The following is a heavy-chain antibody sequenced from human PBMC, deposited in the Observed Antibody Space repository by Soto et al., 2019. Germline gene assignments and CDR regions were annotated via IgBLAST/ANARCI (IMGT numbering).Heavy chain of an antibody. CDR1: GDSVSTNSAT. D-gene: IGHD2-8*01. CDR2: TYYRSKRDY. CDR3: GRLIGHSWLDS. J-gene: IGHJ5*01. V-gene: IGHV6-1*01. Sequence: SQTLSLTCAISGDSVSTNSATWDWIRQSPSRGLEWLGRTYYRSKRDYDYAASVKGRININPDTSNNQVSLHLDSVTPDDTAVYYCGRLIGHSWLDSWGQGTLVTVSS.